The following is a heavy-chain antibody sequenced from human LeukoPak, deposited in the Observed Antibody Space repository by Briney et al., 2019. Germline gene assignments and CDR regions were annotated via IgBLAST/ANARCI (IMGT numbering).Heavy chain of an antibody. V-gene: IGHV1-18*01. CDR2: IRGDNG. D-gene: IGHD5-12*01. J-gene: IGHJ6*03. Sequence: ASVKVSCKASGYTFSSYGISWVRQAPGQGLEWVGWIRGDNGVTMTTDTSTSTVYMELKSLGSEDTAVYYCARTRVATITDYYYYMDVWGKGTTVTVSS. CDR1: GYTFSSYG. CDR3: ARTRVATITDYYYYMDV.